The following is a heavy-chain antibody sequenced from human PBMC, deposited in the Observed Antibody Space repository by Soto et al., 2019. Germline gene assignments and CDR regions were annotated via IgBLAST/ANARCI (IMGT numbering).Heavy chain of an antibody. V-gene: IGHV4-59*01. CDR3: ARGSEYLQH. Sequence: QVQLQESGPGLLKPSETLSLTCAVSGGSISDYYWSWVRQTPGKGLEWIAYISYSGTTIYNTSLRSRVTLSVDTSKNQFSLKMTSVTAADTAVYYCARGSEYLQHSGQGTLVTVSS. J-gene: IGHJ1*01. CDR1: GGSISDYY. CDR2: ISYSGTT.